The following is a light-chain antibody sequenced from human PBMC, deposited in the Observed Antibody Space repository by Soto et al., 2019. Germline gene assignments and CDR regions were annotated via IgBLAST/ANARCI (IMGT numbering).Light chain of an antibody. V-gene: IGLV2-8*01. CDR3: SSYAGSNNFV. CDR1: SSDVGGYNNY. Sequence: SVLTQPPSASGSPGQSVTISCTGTSSDVGGYNNYVSWYQQHPGKAPKLMIYEVSKRPSGVPDRFSGSKSGNTASLTVSGLQAEDEADYYCSSYAGSNNFVFGTGTKVTVL. CDR2: EVS. J-gene: IGLJ1*01.